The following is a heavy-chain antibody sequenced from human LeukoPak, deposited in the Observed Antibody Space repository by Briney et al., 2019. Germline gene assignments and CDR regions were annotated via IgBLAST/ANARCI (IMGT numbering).Heavy chain of an antibody. J-gene: IGHJ4*02. CDR2: IYYSGST. CDR1: GGSISSSSYY. Sequence: PSETLSLTCTVSGGSISSSSYYWGWIRQPPGKGLEWIGSIYYSGSTYYNPSLKSRVTISVDTSKNQFSLKLSSVTAADTAVYYCARDLSSSWYVGGNFDYWGQGTLVTVSS. CDR3: ARDLSSSWYVGGNFDY. D-gene: IGHD6-13*01. V-gene: IGHV4-39*07.